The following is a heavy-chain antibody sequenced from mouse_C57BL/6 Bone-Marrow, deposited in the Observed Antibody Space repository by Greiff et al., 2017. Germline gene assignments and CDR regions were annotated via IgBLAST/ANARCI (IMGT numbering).Heavy chain of an antibody. D-gene: IGHD1-1*01. V-gene: IGHV5-6*01. J-gene: IGHJ2*01. CDR3: ARRSTPVVAYDFDC. CDR2: ISSGGSYT. Sequence: EVQGVESGGDLVKPGGSLKLSCAASGFTFSSYGMSWVRQTPDKRLEWVATISSGGSYTYYPDSVKGRFTISRDNAKNTPYLQMSSLKSEDTAMYYCARRSTPVVAYDFDCWGQGPTLTVAS. CDR1: GFTFSSYG.